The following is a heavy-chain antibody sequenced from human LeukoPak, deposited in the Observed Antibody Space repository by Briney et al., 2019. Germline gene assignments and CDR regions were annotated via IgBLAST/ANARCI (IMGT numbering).Heavy chain of an antibody. V-gene: IGHV4-59*08. CDR1: STSISNYY. J-gene: IGHJ4*02. Sequence: SETLSLTCTVSSTSISNYYWSWIRQPPGKGLERIGYIYYSESANYNPSLKSRVTISVDTSKNQFSLKLSSVTAADTAVYYCAGGVAARFDYWGQGTLVTVSS. D-gene: IGHD6-6*01. CDR2: IYYSESA. CDR3: AGGVAARFDY.